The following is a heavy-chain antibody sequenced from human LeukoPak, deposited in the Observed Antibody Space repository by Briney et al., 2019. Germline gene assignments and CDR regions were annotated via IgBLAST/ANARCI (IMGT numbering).Heavy chain of an antibody. V-gene: IGHV3-33*08. CDR2: MWYDESKE. D-gene: IGHD3-10*01. Sequence: GGSLRLSCAASGFTVNTNYMSWVRQAPGKGLEWVAVMWYDESKEYSGDSVKGRFTISRDKSKNTLYLQMNSLRAEDTAVYYCARDPYYGSGKYYHGMDLWGQGTTVTVSS. CDR1: GFTVNTNY. CDR3: ARDPYYGSGKYYHGMDL. J-gene: IGHJ6*02.